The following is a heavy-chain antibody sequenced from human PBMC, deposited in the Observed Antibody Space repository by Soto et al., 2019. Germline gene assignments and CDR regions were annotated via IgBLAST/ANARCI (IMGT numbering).Heavy chain of an antibody. CDR1: GGSISSGGYY. D-gene: IGHD4-17*01. V-gene: IGHV4-31*03. CDR3: AREDYVPNNWFDP. CDR2: IYYSGST. J-gene: IGHJ5*02. Sequence: QVQLQESGPGLVKPSQTLPLTCTVSGGSISSGGYYWSWIRQHPGKGLEWIGYIYYSGSTYYNPSLKSRVTISVDTSKNQFSLKLSSVTAADTAVYYCAREDYVPNNWFDPWGQGTLVTVSS.